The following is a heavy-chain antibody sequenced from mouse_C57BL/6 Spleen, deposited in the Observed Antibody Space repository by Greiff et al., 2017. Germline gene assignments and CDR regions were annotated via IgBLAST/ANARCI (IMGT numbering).Heavy chain of an antibody. CDR2: ISSGVSYT. J-gene: IGHJ2*01. CDR3: ARRGGNYYFDY. D-gene: IGHD2-1*01. Sequence: EVQLVESGGDLVKPGGSLKLSCAASGFTFSSYGMSWVRQTPDKRLEWVATISSGVSYTYYPDSVKGRFTISRDNAKNTLYLQMSSLKSEDTAMYYCARRGGNYYFDYWGQGTTLTVSS. CDR1: GFTFSSYG. V-gene: IGHV5-6*01.